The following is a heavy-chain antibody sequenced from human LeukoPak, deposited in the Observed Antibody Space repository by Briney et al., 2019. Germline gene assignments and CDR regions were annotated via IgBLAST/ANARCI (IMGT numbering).Heavy chain of an antibody. D-gene: IGHD3-16*01. J-gene: IGHJ4*02. CDR2: IFYSGRT. V-gene: IGHV4-39*07. Sequence: SETLSLTCSVSGGSISSSGYYWGWIRQPPGKGLEWIGCIFYSGRTYYDPSLKSRVTISVDTSKNQFSPKLTSVTAADTAVYYCARDALAFDYWGQGTLVTVSS. CDR3: ARDALAFDY. CDR1: GGSISSSGYY.